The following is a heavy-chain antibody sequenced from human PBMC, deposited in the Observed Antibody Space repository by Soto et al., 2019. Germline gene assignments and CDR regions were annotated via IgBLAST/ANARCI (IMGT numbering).Heavy chain of an antibody. CDR2: IIPIFGTA. Sequence: QVQLVQSGAEVKKPGSSVKVSCKASGGTFSSYAISWVRQAPGQGLEWMGGIIPIFGTANYAQKFQGRVTITAGKSTSTAYMELSSLRSEDTAVYYCASGYSYGWRKGYYYGMDVWGQGTTVTVSS. J-gene: IGHJ6*02. CDR1: GGTFSSYA. D-gene: IGHD5-18*01. CDR3: ASGYSYGWRKGYYYGMDV. V-gene: IGHV1-69*06.